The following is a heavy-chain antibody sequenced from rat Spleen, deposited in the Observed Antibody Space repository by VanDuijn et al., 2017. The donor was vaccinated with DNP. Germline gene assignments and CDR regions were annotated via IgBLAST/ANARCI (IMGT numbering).Heavy chain of an antibody. D-gene: IGHD1-4*01. V-gene: IGHV4-2*01. CDR3: ARAPDRPGYGVMDV. CDR2: INKGSSTI. CDR1: GFNFNDYW. J-gene: IGHJ4*01. Sequence: EVKLVESGGGLVQPGRSLKLSCAASGFNFNDYWMAWVRQAPGKGLEWIGEINKGSSTINYTPSLKDKFTIPRENAQSTLYLQKSKLGSEEAAIYYCARAPDRPGYGVMDVGGQGTSVTVSS.